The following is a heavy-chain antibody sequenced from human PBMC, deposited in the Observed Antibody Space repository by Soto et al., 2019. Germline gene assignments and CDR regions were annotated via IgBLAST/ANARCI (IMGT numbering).Heavy chain of an antibody. V-gene: IGHV1-8*01. CDR1: GYTFTSYD. CDR2: MNPNSGNT. CDR3: AFSLREGFGIPTLWGGFDP. D-gene: IGHD3-10*01. Sequence: ASVKVSCKASGYTFTSYDINWVRQATGQGLEWMGWMNPNSGNTGYAQKFQGRVTMTRITSISTAYMELSSVRSEDTAVYYCAFSLREGFGIPTLWGGFDPWGQGTLVTVSS. J-gene: IGHJ5*02.